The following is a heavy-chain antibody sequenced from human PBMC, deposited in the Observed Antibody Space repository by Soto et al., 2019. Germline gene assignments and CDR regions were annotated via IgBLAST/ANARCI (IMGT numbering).Heavy chain of an antibody. Sequence: PSGNLSLTCTVSRGSISSYYWSWIRQPPGKGLEWIGYIYYSGSTNYNPSLKSRVTISVDTSKNQFSLKLSSVTAADTAVYYCAIFSYERESYRQDHFDFWGQGTLVTVSS. CDR1: RGSISSYY. CDR3: AIFSYERESYRQDHFDF. J-gene: IGHJ4*01. D-gene: IGHD3-16*02. V-gene: IGHV4-59*08. CDR2: IYYSGST.